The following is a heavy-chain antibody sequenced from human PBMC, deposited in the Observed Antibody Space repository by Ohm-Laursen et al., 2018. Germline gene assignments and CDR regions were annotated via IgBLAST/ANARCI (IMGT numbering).Heavy chain of an antibody. D-gene: IGHD6-19*01. V-gene: IGHV3-48*03. J-gene: IGHJ4*02. Sequence: SLRLSCAASGFTFSSYEMNWVRQAPGKGLEWVSYISSSGSTIYYADSVKGRFTISRDNSKNTLYLQMNSLRAEDTAVYYCARDSKQWLVIGSNYFDYWGQGTLVTVSS. CDR1: GFTFSSYE. CDR3: ARDSKQWLVIGSNYFDY. CDR2: ISSSGSTI.